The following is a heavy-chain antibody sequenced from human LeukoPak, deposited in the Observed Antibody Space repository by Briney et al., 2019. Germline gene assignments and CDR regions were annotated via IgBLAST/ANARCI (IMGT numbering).Heavy chain of an antibody. J-gene: IGHJ1*01. D-gene: IGHD2-15*01. Sequence: HGESLKISCKGSGYSFTSYWIGWVRQMPGKGLEWMGIIYPGDSDTRYSPSFQGQVTISADKSISTAYLQWSSLKASDTAMYYCARPVAYCSGGSCYPEYFQHWGQGTLVTVSS. CDR1: GYSFTSYW. CDR2: IYPGDSDT. CDR3: ARPVAYCSGGSCYPEYFQH. V-gene: IGHV5-51*01.